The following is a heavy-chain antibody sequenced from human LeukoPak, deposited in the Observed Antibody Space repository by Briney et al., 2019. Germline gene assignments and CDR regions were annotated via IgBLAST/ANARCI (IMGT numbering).Heavy chain of an antibody. CDR2: IRSKAYGGTT. D-gene: IGHD6-13*01. Sequence: GGSLRLSCTASGFTFGDYAMSWVRQAPGKGLEWVGFIRSKAYGGTTEYAASVKGRFTISRDDSKSIAYLQMNSLKTEDTAVYYCTRDYPGPQQLVRSDYWGQGTLVTVSS. CDR1: GFTFGDYA. CDR3: TRDYPGPQQLVRSDY. J-gene: IGHJ4*02. V-gene: IGHV3-49*04.